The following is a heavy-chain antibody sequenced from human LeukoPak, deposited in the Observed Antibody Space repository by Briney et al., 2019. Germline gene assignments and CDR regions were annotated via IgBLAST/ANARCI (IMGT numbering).Heavy chain of an antibody. CDR2: IRSNSDAI. Sequence: LSGGSLRLSCVASGFIFSSYSMNWVRQAPGKGLEWISYIRSNSDAIYYADSVKGRFTISRDNAKNSLYLQMNSLRAEDTAVYYCARDLGHYGSGSPYWGRGTLVTVSS. CDR1: GFIFSSYS. D-gene: IGHD3-10*01. CDR3: ARDLGHYGSGSPY. V-gene: IGHV3-48*04. J-gene: IGHJ4*02.